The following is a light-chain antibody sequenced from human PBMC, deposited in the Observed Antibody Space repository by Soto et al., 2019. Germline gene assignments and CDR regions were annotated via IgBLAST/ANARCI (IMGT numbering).Light chain of an antibody. CDR3: QQYNNWPLSIT. CDR2: GAS. J-gene: IGKJ5*01. CDR1: QSVSSN. V-gene: IGKV3-15*01. Sequence: EIVMTQSPATLSVSPGERATLSCRASQSVSSNLAWYQQKPGQAPRLLIYGASTRATGIPARFRGSGSGTEFTLTISSLQSEDFAVYYCQQYNNWPLSITFGQGTRLEIK.